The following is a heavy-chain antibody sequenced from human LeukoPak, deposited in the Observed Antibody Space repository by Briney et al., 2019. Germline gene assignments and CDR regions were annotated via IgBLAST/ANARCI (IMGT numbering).Heavy chain of an antibody. CDR1: GFTFDDYA. CDR2: ITWDGDST. J-gene: IGHJ3*02. V-gene: IGHV3-43D*03. Sequence: GGSLRLSCAASGFTFDDYAMHWVRQAPGKGLEWVSLITWDGDSTYYADSVKGRFTISRDNAKNSLYLQMNTLRAEDTALYYCARGGRANGVYDAFDIWGQGTMVTVSS. D-gene: IGHD2-8*01. CDR3: ARGGRANGVYDAFDI.